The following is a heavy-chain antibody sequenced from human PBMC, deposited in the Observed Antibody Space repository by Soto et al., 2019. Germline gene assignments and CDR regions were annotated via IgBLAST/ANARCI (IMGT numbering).Heavy chain of an antibody. D-gene: IGHD2-15*01. V-gene: IGHV3-48*02. CDR1: GFTFSAYA. Sequence: GSSLRLSCEGSGFTFSAYAMNWVLQAPGKGLEWVSYISSRSDTLYYADSVKGRFTISRDNAKNSVYLQVNNLRDEDTAVYYCARDWDIVILAVPIPNYNYGMDVWGQGTTVTVSS. CDR2: ISSRSDTL. J-gene: IGHJ6*02. CDR3: ARDWDIVILAVPIPNYNYGMDV.